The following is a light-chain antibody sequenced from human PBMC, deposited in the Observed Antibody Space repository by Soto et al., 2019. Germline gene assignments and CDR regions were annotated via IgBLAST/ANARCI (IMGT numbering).Light chain of an antibody. CDR3: QQYGSSLIT. J-gene: IGKJ5*01. CDR1: QSVSSRY. V-gene: IGKV3-20*01. CDR2: GAS. Sequence: EIVLTQSPGTLSLSPGERATLSCRASQSVSSRYLGWYQQKPGQAPRLLIYGASSRATGIPDRFSGSGFGTDFTLTISRLEPEDFAVYYCQQYGSSLITFGQGTRLEIK.